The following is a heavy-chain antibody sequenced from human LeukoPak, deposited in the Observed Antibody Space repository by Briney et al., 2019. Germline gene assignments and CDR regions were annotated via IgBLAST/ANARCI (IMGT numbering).Heavy chain of an antibody. Sequence: SVKVSCKASGGTFSSYAISWVRQAPGQGLEWMGGIIPIFGTANYAQKFRGRVTITADKSTRTAYMELSSLRSEDTAVYYCAREYYDILTGGYYFDYWGQGTLVTVSS. J-gene: IGHJ4*02. CDR2: IIPIFGTA. V-gene: IGHV1-69*06. CDR1: GGTFSSYA. D-gene: IGHD3-9*01. CDR3: AREYYDILTGGYYFDY.